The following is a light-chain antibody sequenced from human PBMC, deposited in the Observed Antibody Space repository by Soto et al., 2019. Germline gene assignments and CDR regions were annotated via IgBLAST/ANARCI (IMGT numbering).Light chain of an antibody. CDR1: YSNIGAGYD. Sequence: QSVLTQPPSVSGAPGQRVTISCAGSYSNIGAGYDVHWYQQLPGTAPKLLIYTNNNRPSGVPDRFSGSKSGTSASLAITGLQAEDEADYYCQSYDRSLSVIFGGGTKLTVL. CDR3: QSYDRSLSVI. CDR2: TNN. V-gene: IGLV1-40*01. J-gene: IGLJ2*01.